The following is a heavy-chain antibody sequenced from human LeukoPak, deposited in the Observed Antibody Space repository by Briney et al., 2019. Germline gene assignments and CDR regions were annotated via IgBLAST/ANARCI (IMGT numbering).Heavy chain of an antibody. V-gene: IGHV7-4-1*02. J-gene: IGHJ4*02. Sequence: GASVKVSCKASGYTFSRYAINWVRQAPGQGLEWMGWISPNTGIPTYVQGFTGRFVFSLDTSVSTVYLQITSLKAEDNGVYYCARDAAVAGQRRIGYWGQGTLVTVSS. CDR2: ISPNTGIP. CDR1: GYTFSRYA. D-gene: IGHD6-19*01. CDR3: ARDAAVAGQRRIGY.